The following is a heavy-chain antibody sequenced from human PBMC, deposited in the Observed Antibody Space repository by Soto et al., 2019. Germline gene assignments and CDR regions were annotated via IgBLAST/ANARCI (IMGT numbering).Heavy chain of an antibody. Sequence: PGGSLRLSCAASGFTFSSYGMHWVRQAPGKGLEWVAVIWYDGSNKYYADSVKGRFTISRDNPKNTLYLQMNSLRAEDTAVYYCAREGRPEYYDFWSGPLDYWGQGTLVTVSS. V-gene: IGHV3-33*01. J-gene: IGHJ4*02. CDR2: IWYDGSNK. D-gene: IGHD3-3*01. CDR1: GFTFSSYG. CDR3: AREGRPEYYDFWSGPLDY.